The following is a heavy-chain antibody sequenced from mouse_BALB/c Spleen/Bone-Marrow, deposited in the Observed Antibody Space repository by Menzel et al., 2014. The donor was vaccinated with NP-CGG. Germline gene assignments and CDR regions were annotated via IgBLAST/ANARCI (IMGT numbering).Heavy chain of an antibody. J-gene: IGHJ4*01. CDR2: INPGSGST. CDR3: ARFPIYYGNYGAMDY. Sequence: QVQLQQSGAELVRPGTSVKVSCKASGYAFTDYLMEWLKQRPGQGLEWIGVINPGSGSTNYNEKFKDKATLTAGKSSSTAYMQLSSLTSDDSAVYFCARFPIYYGNYGAMDYWGQGTSVTGSS. V-gene: IGHV1-54*01. CDR1: GYAFTDYL. D-gene: IGHD2-1*01.